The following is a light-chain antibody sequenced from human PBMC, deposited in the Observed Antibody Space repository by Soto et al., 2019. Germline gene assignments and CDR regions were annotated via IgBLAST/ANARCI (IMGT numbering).Light chain of an antibody. Sequence: DILMTQSPSTLSASVGDRVTITCRASQSVSHWLAWYQQKPGKAPKALIYDASTLETGVPSRFSGSGSGTDFTLIISSQPADDFATYCCQQDNSYQYTFGEGTKLE. CDR1: QSVSHW. CDR2: DAS. J-gene: IGKJ2*01. V-gene: IGKV1-5*01. CDR3: QQDNSYQYT.